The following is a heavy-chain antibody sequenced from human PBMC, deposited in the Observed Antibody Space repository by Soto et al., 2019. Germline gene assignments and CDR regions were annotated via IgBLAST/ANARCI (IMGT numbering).Heavy chain of an antibody. CDR1: GGSFSGYY. Sequence: SETLSLTCAVYGGSFSGYYWSWIRQPPGKGLEWIGEINHSGSTNYNPSLKSRVTISVDTSKNQFSLKLSSVTAADTAVYYCARESGTTLFDIWGQGTMVTVSS. D-gene: IGHD1-1*01. J-gene: IGHJ3*02. CDR3: ARESGTTLFDI. CDR2: INHSGST. V-gene: IGHV4-34*01.